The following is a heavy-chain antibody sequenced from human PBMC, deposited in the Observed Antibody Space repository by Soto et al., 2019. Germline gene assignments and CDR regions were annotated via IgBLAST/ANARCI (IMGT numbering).Heavy chain of an antibody. J-gene: IGHJ3*01. V-gene: IGHV1-3*01. Sequence: GASVKVSCKASGYTFTSYAMHWVRQAPGQRLEWMGWINADNGNTKYSQKFQGRVTMTTDTSTSTAYMERRSLRSDDTAVYYCARVGVRGVDFGEYFGDEDAFDFWGQGTTVTVSS. CDR3: ARVGVRGVDFGEYFGDEDAFDF. D-gene: IGHD4-17*01. CDR1: GYTFTSYA. CDR2: INADNGNT.